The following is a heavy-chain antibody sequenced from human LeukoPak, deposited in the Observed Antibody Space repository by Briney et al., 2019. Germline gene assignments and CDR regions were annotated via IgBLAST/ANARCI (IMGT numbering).Heavy chain of an antibody. CDR1: GFTFSSYA. J-gene: IGHJ4*02. V-gene: IGHV3-23*01. Sequence: PPGGSLRLSCAASGFTFSSYAMSWVRQAPGKGLEWVSAISGSGGSTYYADSVKGRFTISRDNSKNTLYLQMNSLRAEDTAVYYCAKIPMITFGGAIYYFDYWGQGTLVTVSS. CDR2: ISGSGGST. CDR3: AKIPMITFGGAIYYFDY. D-gene: IGHD3-16*01.